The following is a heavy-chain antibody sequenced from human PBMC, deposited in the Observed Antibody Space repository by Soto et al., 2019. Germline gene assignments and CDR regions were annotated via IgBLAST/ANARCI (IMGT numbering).Heavy chain of an antibody. J-gene: IGHJ6*02. V-gene: IGHV3-30*18. CDR2: ISYDGSNK. CDR3: AKVDTIFGVGRDGFGMDV. Sequence: PGGSLRLSCAASGFTFSSYGMHWVRQAPGKGLEWVAVISYDGSNKYYADYVKGRFTISRDNSKNTLYLQMNSLRAEDTAVYYCAKVDTIFGVGRDGFGMDVWGQGTTVTVSS. D-gene: IGHD3-3*01. CDR1: GFTFSSYG.